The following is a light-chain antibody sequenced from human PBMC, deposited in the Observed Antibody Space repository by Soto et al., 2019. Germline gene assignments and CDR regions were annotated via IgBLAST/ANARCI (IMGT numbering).Light chain of an antibody. CDR2: AAS. CDR3: QQLNSYPLT. V-gene: IGKV1-9*01. J-gene: IGKJ4*01. CDR1: QGISSY. Sequence: DIQLTQSASFLSACVGDRVIITCRASQGISSYLAWYQQKPGKAPNLPIYAASTLQSGVPSRFSGSGSETEFTITISSLQPEDFATYYCQQLNSYPLTFGGGTKVEIK.